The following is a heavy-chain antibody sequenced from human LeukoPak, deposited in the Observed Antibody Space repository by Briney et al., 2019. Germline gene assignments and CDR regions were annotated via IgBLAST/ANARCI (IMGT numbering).Heavy chain of an antibody. J-gene: IGHJ4*02. CDR3: ARAVDYGDYVDY. V-gene: IGHV1-2*06. Sequence: ASVKVSCKASGYTFTGYYMHWVRQAPGQGLEWMGRINPNSGGTNYAQKFQGRATMTRDTSISTAYMELSRLRSDDTAVYYCARAVDYGDYVDYWGQGTLVTVSS. CDR1: GYTFTGYY. CDR2: INPNSGGT. D-gene: IGHD4-17*01.